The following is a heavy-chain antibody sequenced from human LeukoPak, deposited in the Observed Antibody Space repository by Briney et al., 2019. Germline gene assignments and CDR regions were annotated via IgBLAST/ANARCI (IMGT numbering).Heavy chain of an antibody. CDR2: ISTSSDFI. CDR3: ARDDYGSGSWNDY. Sequence: GGSLRLSCAASGFTFSSYNMNWVRQAPGKGLEWVSSISTSSDFIYYADSVKGRFTISRDNAKNSLYLQMNSLRAEDTALYYCARDDYGSGSWNDYWGQGTLVTVSS. J-gene: IGHJ4*02. V-gene: IGHV3-21*04. D-gene: IGHD3-10*01. CDR1: GFTFSSYN.